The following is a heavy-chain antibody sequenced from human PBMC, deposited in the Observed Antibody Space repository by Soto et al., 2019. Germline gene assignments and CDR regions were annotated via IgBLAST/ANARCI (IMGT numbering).Heavy chain of an antibody. CDR1: GFSLSASGEG. J-gene: IGHJ5*02. V-gene: IGHV2-5*01. CDR3: GQEPSGYRTTPYCLDP. CDR2: TYWNDER. Sequence: SGPTLVNPIHTLTLTCTLSGFSLSASGEGVGWIHQPPGKALEWLALTYWNDERRYNPSLQRRLTITNDPSKNLLVLTMTNMDPVETATYYSGQEPSGYRTTPYCLDPWGQGTLVTVSS. D-gene: IGHD6-13*01.